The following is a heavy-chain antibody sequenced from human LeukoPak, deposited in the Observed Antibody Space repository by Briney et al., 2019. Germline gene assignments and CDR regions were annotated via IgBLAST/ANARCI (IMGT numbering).Heavy chain of an antibody. V-gene: IGHV4-59*01. J-gene: IGHJ5*02. Sequence: SETLSLTCTVSGASISSYYWSWIRQPPGKGLEWIGNISYSGSTNYNPSLKSRVTISVDTSKNQFSLKLSSVTAADTAVYYYARGGTYALAWGQGTLVTVSS. CDR1: GASISSYY. CDR2: ISYSGST. CDR3: ARGGTYALA. D-gene: IGHD3-16*01.